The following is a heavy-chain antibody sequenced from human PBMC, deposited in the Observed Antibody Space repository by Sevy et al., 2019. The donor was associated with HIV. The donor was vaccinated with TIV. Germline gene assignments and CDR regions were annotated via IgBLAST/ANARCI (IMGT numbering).Heavy chain of an antibody. CDR1: VFTFSNYA. CDR2: ISGSDGST. D-gene: IGHD6-19*01. J-gene: IGHJ4*02. Sequence: GGSLRLSCAASVFTFSNYAMSWVRQAPGKELEWVSAISGSDGSTYYADSVTGRFTISRDNSKNTLYLQMNSLRADDTAVYYCAKEERYSSGWPFDYWGQGTLVTVSS. CDR3: AKEERYSSGWPFDY. V-gene: IGHV3-23*01.